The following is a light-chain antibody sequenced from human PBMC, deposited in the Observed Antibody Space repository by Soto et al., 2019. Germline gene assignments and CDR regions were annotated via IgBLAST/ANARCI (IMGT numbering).Light chain of an antibody. V-gene: IGKV1-33*01. J-gene: IGKJ4*01. Sequence: DVQMTQSPSSLSASVGDRVIITCKANQSIANFLNWFQHKPGQAPKLLISDASHLELGVSSRFSGSRSGTDFVFEISNLQSEDVATYFCQQYEDLPLTFGGGTKVDI. CDR1: QSIANF. CDR2: DAS. CDR3: QQYEDLPLT.